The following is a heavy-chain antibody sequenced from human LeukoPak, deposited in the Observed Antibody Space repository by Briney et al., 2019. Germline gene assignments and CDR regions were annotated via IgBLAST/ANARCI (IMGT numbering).Heavy chain of an antibody. CDR3: ASGDIVAFY. Sequence: PGGSLRLSCAASGFTFSSYSMNWVRQAPGKGLEWVSSISSSSSYIYYADSVKGRFTISRDNAKNSRYLQMNGLRAEDTAVYYCASGDIVAFYWGQGTLVTVSS. D-gene: IGHD5-12*01. CDR1: GFTFSSYS. J-gene: IGHJ4*02. V-gene: IGHV3-21*01. CDR2: ISSSSSYI.